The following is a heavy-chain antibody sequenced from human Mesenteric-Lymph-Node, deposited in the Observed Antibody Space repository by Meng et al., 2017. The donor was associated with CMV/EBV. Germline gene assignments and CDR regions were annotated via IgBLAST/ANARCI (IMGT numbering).Heavy chain of an antibody. V-gene: IGHV3-15*01. CDR1: GFTFSNAW. D-gene: IGHD4-17*01. J-gene: IGHJ4*02. Sequence: SGFTFSNAWMNWVRQAPGKGLEWVGRIRSETDGGTGDYAAPVKGRFTISRDDLKNTLYLQMTTLKTEDTAVYHCTTSSGRDYESFDYWGQGTLVTVSS. CDR2: IRSETDGGTG. CDR3: TTSSGRDYESFDY.